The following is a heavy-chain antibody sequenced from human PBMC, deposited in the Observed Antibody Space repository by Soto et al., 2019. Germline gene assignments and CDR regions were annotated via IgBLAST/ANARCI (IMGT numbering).Heavy chain of an antibody. D-gene: IGHD3-3*01. Sequence: TLSLTCSVSGVTISGYYWTWIRQPAGKGLEWIGRIYSSGNTKYNPSLQSRVTMSLDTSNKQFSLRLTSVTAADTAVYYCARGQRFSDWFDPWGQGTLVTVYS. CDR2: IYSSGNT. CDR3: ARGQRFSDWFDP. J-gene: IGHJ5*02. CDR1: GVTISGYY. V-gene: IGHV4-4*07.